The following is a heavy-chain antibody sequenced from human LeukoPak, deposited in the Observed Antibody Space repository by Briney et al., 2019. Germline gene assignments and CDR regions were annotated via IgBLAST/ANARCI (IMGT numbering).Heavy chain of an antibody. CDR3: ASPRGSRGTYDFWSGYDNYFDP. CDR1: GYTFNGYG. Sequence: ASVKVSCKTSGYTFNGYGVSWVRQAPGQGPEWMGWMSAYNGNTNYAKKLQGRLTLTTDTSTSTVYMELRSLRSDDTAIYYCASPRGSRGTYDFWSGYDNYFDPWGQGTLVTVSS. V-gene: IGHV1-18*01. D-gene: IGHD3-3*01. CDR2: MSAYNGNT. J-gene: IGHJ5*02.